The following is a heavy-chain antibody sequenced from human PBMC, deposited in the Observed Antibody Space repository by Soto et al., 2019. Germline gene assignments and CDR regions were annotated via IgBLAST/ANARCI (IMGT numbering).Heavy chain of an antibody. V-gene: IGHV3-33*01. CDR3: ARYNTGHSDY. CDR1: GFTFSSDG. J-gene: IGHJ4*02. CDR2: IWYHGNSM. D-gene: IGHD1-20*01. Sequence: PGGSLRLSCAASGFTFSSDGMHWVRQAPGKGLEWVAVIWYHGNSMYYAESVKGRFTISRDNSKNTLYLQMNNLRAEDTAVYYCARYNTGHSDYWGQGTLVTVSS.